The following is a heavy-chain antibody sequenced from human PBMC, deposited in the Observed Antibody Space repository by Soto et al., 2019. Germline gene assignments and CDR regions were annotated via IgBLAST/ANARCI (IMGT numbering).Heavy chain of an antibody. CDR3: VKDFRFLEWRTPFEN. V-gene: IGHV3-23*01. Sequence: EVQLLESGGGLVQPGGSLRLSCAASGFTFSSYVMTWVRQAPGKGLEWVSAISGSGGNRTYYADSVKGRFTISRDNSKNTLYLQMNNLRVEDTAVYYCVKDFRFLEWRTPFENWGQGTLVTVSS. D-gene: IGHD3-3*01. CDR2: ISGSGGNRT. CDR1: GFTFSSYV. J-gene: IGHJ4*02.